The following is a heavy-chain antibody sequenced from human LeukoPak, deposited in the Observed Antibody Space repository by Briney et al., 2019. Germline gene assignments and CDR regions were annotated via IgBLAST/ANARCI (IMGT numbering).Heavy chain of an antibody. V-gene: IGHV3-7*01. CDR3: ARVAQGATTENYYYYYMDV. CDR1: GFALSTYW. Sequence: GGSLRLPCAASGFALSTYWMDWLRQAPGKGLEWVGNINQDGSVKHYVDSVRGRFTISRDNARNSVYLQMSALRVEDTAVYYCARVAQGATTENYYYYYMDVWGKGTTVTVSS. J-gene: IGHJ6*03. D-gene: IGHD4-11*01. CDR2: INQDGSVK.